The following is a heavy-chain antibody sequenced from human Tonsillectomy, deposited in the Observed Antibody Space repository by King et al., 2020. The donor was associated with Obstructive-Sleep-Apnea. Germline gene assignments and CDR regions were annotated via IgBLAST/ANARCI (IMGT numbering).Heavy chain of an antibody. CDR1: GFALKNFG. CDR3: ARGPLISIFWGLKM. Sequence: VQLVESGGGVVQPGRPLRLSCAGSGFALKNFGMHWVRQAPGKGLEWLAVLSSDGTDEYHTESVKGRFTVSRDNANNTFYLQMNSLRPDDTAVYYCARGPLISIFWGLKMWGQGTLVTVSS. D-gene: IGHD3-10*01. CDR2: LSSDGTDE. V-gene: IGHV3-30*03. J-gene: IGHJ4*02.